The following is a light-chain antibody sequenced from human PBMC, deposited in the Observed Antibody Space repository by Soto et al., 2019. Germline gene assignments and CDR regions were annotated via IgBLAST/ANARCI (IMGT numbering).Light chain of an antibody. CDR3: QQYNSYQDT. Sequence: DIQMTQSPSTLSASVGDRVTITCRASQSVSHWLAWYQQKPGKAPKALIYDASTLETGVPSRFSGSGSGTDFTLTISSLQPDDFATYYCQQYNSYQDTFGQGTKGDI. V-gene: IGKV1-5*01. J-gene: IGKJ2*01. CDR1: QSVSHW. CDR2: DAS.